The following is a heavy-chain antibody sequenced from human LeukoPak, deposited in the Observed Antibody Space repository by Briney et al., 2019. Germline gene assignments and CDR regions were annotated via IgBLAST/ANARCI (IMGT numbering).Heavy chain of an antibody. J-gene: IGHJ4*02. D-gene: IGHD3-22*01. V-gene: IGHV1-69*05. CDR1: GGTFSSYA. CDR3: ARSNYYDSSGYCDY. CDR2: IIPIFGTA. Sequence: SVKVSCKASGGTFSSYAISWVRQAPGQGLEWMERIIPIFGTANYAQKFQGRVTITTDESTSTAYMELSSLRSEDTAVYYCARSNYYDSSGYCDYWGQGTLVTVSS.